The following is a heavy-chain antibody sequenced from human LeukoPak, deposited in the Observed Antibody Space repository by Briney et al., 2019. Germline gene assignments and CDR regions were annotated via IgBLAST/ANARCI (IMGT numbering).Heavy chain of an antibody. D-gene: IGHD2-15*01. V-gene: IGHV4-39*01. J-gene: IGHJ6*02. CDR3: ARRAPLQYCSGGSCYHGGPKSQYYYYGMDV. CDR2: LYDSGST. CDR1: GGSISSSSYY. Sequence: PSETLSLTCTDSGGSISSSSYYWGRIRQPPGKGLEWIRSLYDSGSTYYYPSFKGRVTISVDTSKNQFSLNPSPGAAADTAVYYCARRAPLQYCSGGSCYHGGPKSQYYYYGMDVWGQGTTVTVSS.